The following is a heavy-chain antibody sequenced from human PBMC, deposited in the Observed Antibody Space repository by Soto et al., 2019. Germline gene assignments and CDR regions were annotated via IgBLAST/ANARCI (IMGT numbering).Heavy chain of an antibody. Sequence: PSETLSLTCTVCGGSTSSRDYYWSWIRQPPGKGLEWIGYIYYSGSTYYNPSLQSRVTISVDTSKKQFSLNLNSVTAEDAAVYYCARRVAAYGNFDYFGQRILVTL. D-gene: IGHD6-25*01. CDR3: ARRVAAYGNFDY. CDR2: IYYSGST. V-gene: IGHV4-30-4*01. CDR1: GGSTSSRDYY. J-gene: IGHJ4*02.